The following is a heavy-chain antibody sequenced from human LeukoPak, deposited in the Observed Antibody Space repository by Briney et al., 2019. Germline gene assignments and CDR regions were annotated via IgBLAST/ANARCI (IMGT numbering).Heavy chain of an antibody. J-gene: IGHJ4*02. Sequence: ASVKVSFKASGYTFTSYAMHWVRQAPGQRLEWMGWINAGNGNTKYSQKFQGRVTITRDTSASTAYMELSSLRSEDTAVYYCARFSSSWYGIDYWGQGTLVTVSS. CDR2: INAGNGNT. CDR3: ARFSSSWYGIDY. V-gene: IGHV1-3*01. D-gene: IGHD6-13*01. CDR1: GYTFTSYA.